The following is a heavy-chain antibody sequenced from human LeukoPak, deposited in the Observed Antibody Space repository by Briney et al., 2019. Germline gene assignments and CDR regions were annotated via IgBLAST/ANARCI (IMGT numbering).Heavy chain of an antibody. CDR2: IYYSGST. V-gene: IGHV4-59*01. D-gene: IGHD4-23*01. CDR1: GGSISSYY. CDR3: ARDMGAPDYGSYSVDY. Sequence: ASETLSLTCTVSGGSISSYYWSWIRQPPGKGLEWIGYIYYSGSTNYNPSLKSRVTISRDMSTNQFSLKMTSVTAADTAVYFCARDMGAPDYGSYSVDYWGQGTLVTVSS. J-gene: IGHJ4*02.